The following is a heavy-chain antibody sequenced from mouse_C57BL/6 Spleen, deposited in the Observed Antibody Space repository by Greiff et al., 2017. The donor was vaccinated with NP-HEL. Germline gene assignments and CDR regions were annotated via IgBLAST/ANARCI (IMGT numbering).Heavy chain of an antibody. CDR3: ARGGSSGYVY. Sequence: EVQLVESGGGLVQSGRSLRLSCATSGFTFSDFYMEWVRQAPGKGLEWIAASRNKANDYTTEYSASVKGRFIVSRDTSQSILYLQMNALRAEDTAIYYCARGGSSGYVYWGQGTLVTVSA. D-gene: IGHD3-2*02. J-gene: IGHJ3*01. V-gene: IGHV7-1*01. CDR1: GFTFSDFY. CDR2: SRNKANDYTT.